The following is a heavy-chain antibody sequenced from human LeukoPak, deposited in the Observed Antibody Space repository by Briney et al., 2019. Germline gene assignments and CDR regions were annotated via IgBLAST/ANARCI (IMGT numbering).Heavy chain of an antibody. J-gene: IGHJ3*02. D-gene: IGHD3-22*01. CDR1: GFSLSTSGVG. CDR2: IYWDDDK. CDR3: AHRRGSSGYYGDAFDI. V-gene: IGHV2-5*02. Sequence: SGPTLVNPTQTLTLTCTFSGFSLSTSGVGVGWIRQPPGKALEYLALIYWDDDKRYSPSLKSRVTITKDTSKNQVVLTMTNMDPVDTATYYCAHRRGSSGYYGDAFDIWGQGTMVIVSS.